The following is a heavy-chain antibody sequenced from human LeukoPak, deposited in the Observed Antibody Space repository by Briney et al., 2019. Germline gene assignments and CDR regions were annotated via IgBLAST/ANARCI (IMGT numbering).Heavy chain of an antibody. V-gene: IGHV4-39*07. Sequence: SETLSLTCTVSGVSISSSSYYWGWIRQPPGKGLEWIGSIYYSGSTYYNPSLKSRVTISVDTSKNQFSLKLSSVTAADTAVYYCARGRGNDYNYDFWGQATLVTVSS. CDR2: IYYSGST. D-gene: IGHD5-24*01. CDR1: GVSISSSSYY. CDR3: ARGRGNDYNYDF. J-gene: IGHJ4*02.